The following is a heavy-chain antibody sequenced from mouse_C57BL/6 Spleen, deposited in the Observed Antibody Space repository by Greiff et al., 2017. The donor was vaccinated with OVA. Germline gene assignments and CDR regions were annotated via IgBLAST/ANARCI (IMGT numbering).Heavy chain of an antibody. D-gene: IGHD2-2*01. Sequence: EVQLQQSGPVLVKPGASVKMSCTASGYTFTDYSMNWVKQSHGKSLEWIGVINPYNGGTSYTEKFKGTATLTVDKSSSTAYMELNSLTSEDSAVYYWARRGWLRRRRYFDVWGTGTTVTVSS. CDR3: ARRGWLRRRRYFDV. V-gene: IGHV1-19*01. J-gene: IGHJ1*03. CDR2: INPYNGGT. CDR1: GYTFTDYS.